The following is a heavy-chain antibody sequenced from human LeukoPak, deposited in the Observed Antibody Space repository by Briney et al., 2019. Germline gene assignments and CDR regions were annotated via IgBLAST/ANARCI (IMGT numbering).Heavy chain of an antibody. CDR3: ARAVDRPSETPDY. CDR1: GFTFSSYS. D-gene: IGHD5-24*01. CDR2: ISSSSSYI. Sequence: PGGSLRPSCAASGFTFSSYSMNWVRQAPGKGLEWVSSISSSSSYIYYADSVKGRFTISRDNAKNSLYLQMNSLRAEDTAVYYCARAVDRPSETPDYWGQGTLVTVSS. V-gene: IGHV3-21*01. J-gene: IGHJ4*02.